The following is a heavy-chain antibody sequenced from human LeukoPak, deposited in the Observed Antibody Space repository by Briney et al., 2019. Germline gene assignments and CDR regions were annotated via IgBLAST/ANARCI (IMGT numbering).Heavy chain of an antibody. CDR2: IKGDGIST. V-gene: IGHV3-74*01. CDR3: AKDHYWSIDY. J-gene: IGHJ4*02. D-gene: IGHD3-3*01. CDR1: GFDFSSNW. Sequence: GGSLRLSCAASGFDFSSNWMHWVRHAPGQGLVWVSRIKGDGISTNYADSVKGRFTISRDIAKNTLYLQTNSLRAEDTGVFYCAKDHYWSIDYWGRGTLVTVSS.